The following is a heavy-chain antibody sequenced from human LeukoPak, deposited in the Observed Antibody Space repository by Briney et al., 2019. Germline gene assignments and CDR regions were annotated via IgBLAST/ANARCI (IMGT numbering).Heavy chain of an antibody. CDR3: ARGGTTVAGTFWFDP. CDR2: VYHTGSS. Sequence: SETLSLTCAVSGGSISSSNWWCWVRQPPGKGLEWIGEVYHTGSSNYNPSLKSRVTISVDKSKSQFSLKLSSVTAADTAVYYCARGGTTVAGTFWFDPWGQGTLVTVSS. CDR1: GGSISSSNW. V-gene: IGHV4-4*02. J-gene: IGHJ5*02. D-gene: IGHD6-19*01.